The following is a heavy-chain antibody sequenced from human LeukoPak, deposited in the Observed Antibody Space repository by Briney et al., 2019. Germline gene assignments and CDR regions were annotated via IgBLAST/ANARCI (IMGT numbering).Heavy chain of an antibody. CDR2: INHSGST. Sequence: SETLSLTCAVYGGSFSGYYWSWIRQPPGKGLEWIGEINHSGSTNYNPSLKSRVTISVDTSKNQFSLKLSSVTAADTAAYYCARACSGSYFDGYWGQGTLVTVSS. J-gene: IGHJ4*02. D-gene: IGHD1-26*01. V-gene: IGHV4-34*01. CDR3: ARACSGSYFDGY. CDR1: GGSFSGYY.